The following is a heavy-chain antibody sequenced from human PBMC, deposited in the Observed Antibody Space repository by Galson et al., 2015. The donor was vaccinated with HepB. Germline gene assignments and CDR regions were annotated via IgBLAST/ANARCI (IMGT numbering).Heavy chain of an antibody. CDR3: ARDLRSSDYDILTGYYNYYYYGMDV. J-gene: IGHJ6*02. CDR1: GFTFSSYS. Sequence: SLRLSCAASGFTFSSYSMNWVRQAPGKGLEWVSSISSSSSYIYYADSVKGRFTISRDNAKNSLYLQVNSLRAEDTAVYYCARDLRSSDYDILTGYYNYYYYGMDVWGQGTTVTVSS. V-gene: IGHV3-21*01. CDR2: ISSSSSYI. D-gene: IGHD3-9*01.